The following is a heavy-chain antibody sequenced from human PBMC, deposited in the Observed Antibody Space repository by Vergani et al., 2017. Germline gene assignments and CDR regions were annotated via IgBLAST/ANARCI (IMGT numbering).Heavy chain of an antibody. CDR3: RGEMDV. Sequence: QVQLVESGGGVVQPGGSMRLSCSASGLTLSSYGVHWVRQAPGKGLEWVALISNDGRHTYYADSVRGRLSISRDNSKNTLYLQMNSLRTEDTANYYCRGEMDVWGKGTTVTVSS. CDR2: ISNDGRHT. V-gene: IGHV3-30*19. J-gene: IGHJ6*04. CDR1: GLTLSSYG.